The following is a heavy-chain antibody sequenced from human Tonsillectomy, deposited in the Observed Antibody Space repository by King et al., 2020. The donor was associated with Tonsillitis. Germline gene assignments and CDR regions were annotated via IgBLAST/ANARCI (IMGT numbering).Heavy chain of an antibody. CDR3: ASGRGMVRGLIHYYYGMDV. J-gene: IGHJ6*02. Sequence: VQLVESGGGVVQPGRSLRLSCAASGFTFSRHGMHWVRQAPGKGLEWVAVISYDGSKKYYAESVKGRFTISRDNSKNTLYLQMNSLRAEDTAVYYCASGRGMVRGLIHYYYGMDVWGQGTTVTVSS. D-gene: IGHD3-10*01. CDR1: GFTFSRHG. V-gene: IGHV3-33*05. CDR2: ISYDGSKK.